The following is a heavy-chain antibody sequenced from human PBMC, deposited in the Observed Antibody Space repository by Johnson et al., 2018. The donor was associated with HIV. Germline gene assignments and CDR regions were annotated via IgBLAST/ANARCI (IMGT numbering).Heavy chain of an antibody. CDR2: IKEDVGER. V-gene: IGHV3-7*01. J-gene: IGHJ3*02. Sequence: VQLVESGGGVVQPGGSLRLSCTASRFIFSSYWMSWVRQAPGKGLEWVANIKEDVGERYYVASVKGRFTISRDNAKNSVYLQMNSLRAEDTAIYYCARETNMPGAAGDAFDIWGQGTMVTVSS. CDR1: RFIFSSYW. D-gene: IGHD6-25*01. CDR3: ARETNMPGAAGDAFDI.